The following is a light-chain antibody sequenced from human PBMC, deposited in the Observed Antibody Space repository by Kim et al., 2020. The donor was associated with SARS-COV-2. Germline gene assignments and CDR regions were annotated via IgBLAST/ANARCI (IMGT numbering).Light chain of an antibody. V-gene: IGLV1-40*01. J-gene: IGLJ1*01. Sequence: GQRITISCSGSSSNIGTYDVHWYQQVPGTAPKLLIYGRNNRPSGVPDRFSGSKSGTSASLAITGLQAEDEADYYCQSYDTSLSAFVFGTGTKVTVL. CDR3: QSYDTSLSAFV. CDR1: SSNIGTYD. CDR2: GRN.